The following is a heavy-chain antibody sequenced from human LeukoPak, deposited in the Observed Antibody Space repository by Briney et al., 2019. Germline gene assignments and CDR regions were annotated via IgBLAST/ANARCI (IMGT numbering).Heavy chain of an antibody. CDR1: GYTFSNYG. J-gene: IGHJ4*02. Sequence: ASVKVSCKASGYTFSNYGISWVRQAPRQGLEWMVWISAYNGKTDYAQNLQGRVTMTTDTSTSSAYMELRSLRFDDTAVYYCARDRRDDYVWGSYRPQDYWGQGTLVTVSS. CDR3: ARDRRDDYVWGSYRPQDY. V-gene: IGHV1-18*01. CDR2: ISAYNGKT. D-gene: IGHD3-16*02.